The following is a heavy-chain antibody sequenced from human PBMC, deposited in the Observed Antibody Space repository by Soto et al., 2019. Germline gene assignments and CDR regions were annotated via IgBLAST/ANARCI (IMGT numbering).Heavy chain of an antibody. CDR2: IYYSGSA. Sequence: PSETLSLTCTVSGGSISSTTYYWGWIRQPPGKGLEWVASIYYSGSAHYNPSLEGRVTISVDTSKNQFSLKVSSVTAADTAVYYCARHRTDSSSWYLDYWGQGTLVTVSS. CDR1: GGSISSTTYY. V-gene: IGHV4-39*01. CDR3: ARHRTDSSSWYLDY. J-gene: IGHJ4*02. D-gene: IGHD6-13*01.